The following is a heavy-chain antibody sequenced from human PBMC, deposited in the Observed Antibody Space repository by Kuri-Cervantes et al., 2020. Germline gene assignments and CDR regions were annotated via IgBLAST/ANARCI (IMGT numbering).Heavy chain of an antibody. CDR1: GYTLTELS. D-gene: IGHD1-14*01. CDR3: ATDRNRNRYYYYYMDV. J-gene: IGHJ6*03. Sequence: ASVKVSCKVSGYTLTELSMHWVRQAPGKGLEWMGGFDPEDGETIYAQKFQGRVTMTEDTSTDTAYMELSSLRSEDTAVYYYATDRNRNRYYYYYMDVWGKGTTVTVSS. V-gene: IGHV1-24*01. CDR2: FDPEDGET.